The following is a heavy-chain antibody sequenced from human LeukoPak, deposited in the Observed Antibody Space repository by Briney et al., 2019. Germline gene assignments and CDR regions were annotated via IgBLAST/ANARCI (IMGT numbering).Heavy chain of an antibody. CDR3: ARDPSRPYSSSWLDY. CDR1: GFTFSSYG. CDR2: IWYDGSNK. J-gene: IGHJ4*02. D-gene: IGHD6-13*01. Sequence: GRSLRLSCTASGFTFSSYGMHWVRQAPGKGLEWVAVIWYDGSNKYYADSVKGRFTISRDNSKNTLYLQMNSLRAEDTAVYYCARDPSRPYSSSWLDYWGQGTLVTVSS. V-gene: IGHV3-33*08.